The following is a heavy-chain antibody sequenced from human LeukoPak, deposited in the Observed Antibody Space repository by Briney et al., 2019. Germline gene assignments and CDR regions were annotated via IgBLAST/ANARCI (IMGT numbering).Heavy chain of an antibody. CDR3: ARAHSSTWSYFDF. CDR1: GFTFSYYG. D-gene: IGHD6-13*01. J-gene: IGHJ4*02. V-gene: IGHV3-33*01. CDR2: IWYDGSNK. Sequence: GGSLRLSCAASGFTFSYYGMHWVRQAPGKGLEWVAVIWYDGSNKYYADSVKGRFTISGDNSRNTLYLQMNSLRAEDTAVYYCARAHSSTWSYFDFWGQGTLVTVSS.